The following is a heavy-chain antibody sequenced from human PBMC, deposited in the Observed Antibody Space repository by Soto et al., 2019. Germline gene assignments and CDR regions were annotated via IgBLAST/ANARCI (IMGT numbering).Heavy chain of an antibody. D-gene: IGHD3-3*01. J-gene: IGHJ5*02. CDR1: GYTFTSYD. CDR3: ARGYYYDFWSGYYSWFDP. CDR2: MNPNSGNT. V-gene: IGHV1-8*01. Sequence: ASVKVSCKASGYTFTSYDINWVRQATGQGLEWMGWMNPNSGNTGYAQKFQGRVTMTRNTSISTAYMELSSLRSEDTAVYYYARGYYYDFWSGYYSWFDPWGQGTLVTVSS.